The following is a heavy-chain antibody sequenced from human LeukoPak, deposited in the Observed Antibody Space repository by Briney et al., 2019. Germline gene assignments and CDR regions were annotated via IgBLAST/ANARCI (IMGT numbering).Heavy chain of an antibody. V-gene: IGHV5-51*01. D-gene: IGHD3-22*01. CDR3: ARLYYYDSSGYYPNPFDY. Sequence: GESLKISCKGSGYSFTSYWIGWVRQMPGKGLEWMGIIYPGDSDTRYSPSFQGQVTISADKSISTAYLQWSSLKASDTAMYYCARLYYYDSSGYYPNPFDYWGQGTLVTVSS. CDR2: IYPGDSDT. CDR1: GYSFTSYW. J-gene: IGHJ4*02.